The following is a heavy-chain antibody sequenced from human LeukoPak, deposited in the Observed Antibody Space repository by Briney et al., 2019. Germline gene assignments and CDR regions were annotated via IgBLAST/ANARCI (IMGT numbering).Heavy chain of an antibody. J-gene: IGHJ4*02. Sequence: SETLPLTCTVSGGSISSYYWSWIRQPPGKGLEWIGYIYYSGSTNYNPSLKSRVTISVDTSKNQFSLKLSSVTAADTAVYYCVGITMVRGVITLDYWGQGTLVTVSS. V-gene: IGHV4-59*01. CDR3: VGITMVRGVITLDY. D-gene: IGHD3-10*01. CDR2: IYYSGST. CDR1: GGSISSYY.